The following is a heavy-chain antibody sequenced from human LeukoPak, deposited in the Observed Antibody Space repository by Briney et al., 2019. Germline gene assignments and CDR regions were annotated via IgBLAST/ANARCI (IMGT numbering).Heavy chain of an antibody. D-gene: IGHD1-26*01. CDR3: AKEWAYSGIY. Sequence: PGGSLRLSCAASGFTFSTYSMTWVRQAPGKGLEWVSSISSSNSYIFYADSVKGRFTISRDNAKKSLYLQMNSLRAEDTAVYYCAKEWAYSGIYWGQGTLVTVSS. CDR1: GFTFSTYS. CDR2: ISSSNSYI. J-gene: IGHJ4*02. V-gene: IGHV3-21*01.